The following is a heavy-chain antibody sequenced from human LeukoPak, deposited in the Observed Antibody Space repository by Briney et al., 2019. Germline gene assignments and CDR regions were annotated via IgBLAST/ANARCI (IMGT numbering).Heavy chain of an antibody. J-gene: IGHJ3*02. CDR1: GFTFSSYS. D-gene: IGHD1-14*01. V-gene: IGHV3-21*01. CDR2: ISSSSSYI. Sequence: GGSLRLSCAASGFTFSSYSMNWVRQAPGKGLEWVSSISSSSSYIYYADSVKGRFTISRDNAKNSLYLQMNSLRAEDTAVYYCARDTNTGTWAFDPDAFDIWGQGTMVTVSS. CDR3: ARDTNTGTWAFDPDAFDI.